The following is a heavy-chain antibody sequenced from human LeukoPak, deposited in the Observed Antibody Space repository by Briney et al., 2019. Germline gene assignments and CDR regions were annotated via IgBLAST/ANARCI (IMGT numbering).Heavy chain of an antibody. Sequence: ASVKVSCKASGYIFTTYAIHWVRQAPGQRLEWMGWINTGAGNTKYSQKFQDRITIIRDRSASTAYMELSSLRSEDTAVYYCARPRGLGSGWPIDCWGQGTLVTVSS. V-gene: IGHV1-3*04. D-gene: IGHD6-19*01. CDR2: INTGAGNT. CDR3: ARPRGLGSGWPIDC. J-gene: IGHJ4*02. CDR1: GYIFTTYA.